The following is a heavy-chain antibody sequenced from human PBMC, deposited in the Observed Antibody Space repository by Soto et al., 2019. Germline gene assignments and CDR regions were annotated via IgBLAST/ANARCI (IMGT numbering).Heavy chain of an antibody. CDR1: GGAFNNYA. J-gene: IGHJ6*02. CDR2: IVPVFPSV. V-gene: IGHV1-69*18. CDR3: AREMPSTAAAYFYCGLNV. D-gene: IGHD6-13*01. Sequence: QVQLVQSGAEVKRPGSSVKVSCKASGGAFNNYAIYWVRQAPGQGLEWLGTIVPVFPSVYYAPRFQGRLTIIADGSTDTVYMMMTSLNSEDTAVYYCAREMPSTAAAYFYCGLNVWGQGTSVTVSS.